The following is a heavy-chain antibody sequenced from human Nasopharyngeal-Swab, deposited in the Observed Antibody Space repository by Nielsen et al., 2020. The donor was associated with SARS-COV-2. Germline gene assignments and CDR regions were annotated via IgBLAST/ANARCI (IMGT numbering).Heavy chain of an antibody. CDR3: ARGSLWFGDLVGYYGMDV. CDR2: ISAYNGNT. J-gene: IGHJ6*02. D-gene: IGHD3-10*01. Sequence: WVRQAPGQGLEGMGWISAYNGNTNYAQKLQGRVTMTTDTSTSTAYMELRSLRSDDTAVYYCARGSLWFGDLVGYYGMDVWGQGTTVTVSS. V-gene: IGHV1-18*01.